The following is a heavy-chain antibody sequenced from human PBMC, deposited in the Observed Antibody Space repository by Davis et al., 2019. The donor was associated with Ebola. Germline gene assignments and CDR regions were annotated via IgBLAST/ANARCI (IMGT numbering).Heavy chain of an antibody. CDR3: ARGLVTI. Sequence: PSETLSLTCTVSGGSVNSGSYYWGWVRQPPGKGLEWVSYISSSSSTIYYADSVKGRFTISRDNAKNSLYLQMNSLRDEDTAVYYCARGLVTIWGQGTLVTVSS. J-gene: IGHJ4*02. CDR1: GGSVNSGSYY. V-gene: IGHV3-48*02. D-gene: IGHD3-3*01. CDR2: ISSSSSTI.